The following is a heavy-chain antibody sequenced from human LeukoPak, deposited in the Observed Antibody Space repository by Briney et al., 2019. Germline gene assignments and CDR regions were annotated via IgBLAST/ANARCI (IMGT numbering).Heavy chain of an antibody. CDR3: AREVVQDYYDSSGYYYWSRGWFDP. Sequence: PGGSLRLSCAASGFTFSDYYMSWIRQARGKGLEWVSYISSSGSTIYYADSVKGRFTISRDNAKNSLYLQMNSLRAEDTAVYYCAREVVQDYYDSSGYYYWSRGWFDPWGQGTLVTVSS. CDR2: ISSSGSTI. V-gene: IGHV3-11*01. J-gene: IGHJ5*02. CDR1: GFTFSDYY. D-gene: IGHD3-22*01.